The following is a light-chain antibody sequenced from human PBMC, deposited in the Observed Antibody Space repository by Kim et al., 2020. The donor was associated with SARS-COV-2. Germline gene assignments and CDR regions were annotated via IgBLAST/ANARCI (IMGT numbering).Light chain of an antibody. CDR3: QQYGSSPRTIT. CDR2: GAS. J-gene: IGKJ5*01. CDR1: QSVSSSY. Sequence: GERATLSRRATQSVSSSYLAWYQQKPGQAPRLLIYGASSRATGIPDRFSGSGSGTDFTLTISRLEPEDFAVYYCQQYGSSPRTITFGQGTRLEIK. V-gene: IGKV3-20*01.